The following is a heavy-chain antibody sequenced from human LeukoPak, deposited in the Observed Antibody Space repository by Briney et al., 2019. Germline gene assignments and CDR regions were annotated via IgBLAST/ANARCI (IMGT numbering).Heavy chain of an antibody. CDR3: AKRSAESSGWFTD. V-gene: IGHV3-9*01. Sequence: GRSLRLSCAASEFTFDDYAMHWVRQAPGKGLEWVSGISWNSGSIGYADSVKGRFTISRDNAKNSLYLQMNSLRAEDTAVYYCAKRSAESSGWFTDWGQGTLVTVSS. CDR1: EFTFDDYA. CDR2: ISWNSGSI. J-gene: IGHJ4*02. D-gene: IGHD6-19*01.